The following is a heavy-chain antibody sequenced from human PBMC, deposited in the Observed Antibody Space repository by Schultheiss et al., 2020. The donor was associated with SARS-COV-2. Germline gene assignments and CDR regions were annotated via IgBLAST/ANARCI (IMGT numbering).Heavy chain of an antibody. Sequence: ASVKVSCKASGYTFTSYGISWVRQAPGQGLEWMGWINPNSGGTNYAQKFQGRVTMTRDTSISTAYMELSRLRSDDTAVYYCARDSSHLFDYWGQGTLVTVSS. CDR2: INPNSGGT. CDR3: ARDSSHLFDY. V-gene: IGHV1-2*02. J-gene: IGHJ4*02. D-gene: IGHD6-13*01. CDR1: GYTFTSYG.